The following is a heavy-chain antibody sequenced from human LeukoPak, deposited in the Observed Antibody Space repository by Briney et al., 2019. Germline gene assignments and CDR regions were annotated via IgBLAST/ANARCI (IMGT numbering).Heavy chain of an antibody. CDR1: GFTFSSYA. V-gene: IGHV3-23*01. CDR3: AKGWEIFGVVIHLDY. J-gene: IGHJ4*02. D-gene: IGHD3-3*01. Sequence: GGSLRLSCAASGFTFSSYAMSWVRQAPGKGLEWVSAISSSGGSTYYADSVKGRFTISRDNSKNTLYLQMNSLRAEDTAVYYCAKGWEIFGVVIHLDYWGQGTLVTVSS. CDR2: ISSSGGST.